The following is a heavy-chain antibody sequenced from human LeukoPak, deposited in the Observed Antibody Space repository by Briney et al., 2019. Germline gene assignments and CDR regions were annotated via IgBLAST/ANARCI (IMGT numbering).Heavy chain of an antibody. D-gene: IGHD3-3*01. CDR3: ARCRFLEWLLRLDYGMDV. J-gene: IGHJ6*02. CDR1: GYSFTSYW. V-gene: IGHV5-51*01. Sequence: PGESLKISCKGSGYSFTSYWIGWVRRMPGKGLEWMGIIYPGDSDTRYSPSFQGQVTISADKSISTAYLQWSSLKASDTAMYYCARCRFLEWLLRLDYGMDVWGQGTTVTVSS. CDR2: IYPGDSDT.